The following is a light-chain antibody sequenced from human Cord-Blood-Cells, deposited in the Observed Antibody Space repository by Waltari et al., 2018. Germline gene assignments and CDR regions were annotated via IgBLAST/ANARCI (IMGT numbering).Light chain of an antibody. J-gene: IGKJ1*01. Sequence: EIVMTQSPATLSVSPGERANLSCRASQSVSSNLAWYQQKPGQAPRLLIYGASTRATGTPARFSGSGSGTEFTLTISSLQSEDFAVYYCQQYNNWPRTFGQGTKVEIK. CDR2: GAS. CDR3: QQYNNWPRT. V-gene: IGKV3-15*01. CDR1: QSVSSN.